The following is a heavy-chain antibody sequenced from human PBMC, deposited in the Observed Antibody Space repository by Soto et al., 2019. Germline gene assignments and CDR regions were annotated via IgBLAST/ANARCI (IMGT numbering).Heavy chain of an antibody. D-gene: IGHD3-9*01. J-gene: IGHJ4*02. CDR2: IYYSGST. Sequence: QVQLQESGPGLVKPSETLSLTCTVSGGSVSSGSYYWSWIRQPPGKGLEWIGYIYYSGSTNYNPALKSRVTISVDTYKNQCSLKLSSVTAADTAVYYCARDLTRGFDCWGQGNLVTVSS. CDR1: GGSVSSGSYY. CDR3: ARDLTRGFDC. V-gene: IGHV4-61*01.